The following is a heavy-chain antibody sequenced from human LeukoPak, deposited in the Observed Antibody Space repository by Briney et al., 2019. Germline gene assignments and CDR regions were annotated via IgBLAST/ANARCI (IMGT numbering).Heavy chain of an antibody. V-gene: IGHV1-8*01. J-gene: IGHJ4*02. CDR2: MNPNSGNT. CDR1: GYTFTSYD. D-gene: IGHD6-13*01. Sequence: GASVKVSCKASGYTFTSYDINWVRQATGQGLEWMGWMNPNSGNTGYAQRFQGRVTMTRNTSISTAYMELSSLRSEGTAVYYCARGRRAAAGQDYWGQGTLVTVSS. CDR3: ARGRRAAAGQDY.